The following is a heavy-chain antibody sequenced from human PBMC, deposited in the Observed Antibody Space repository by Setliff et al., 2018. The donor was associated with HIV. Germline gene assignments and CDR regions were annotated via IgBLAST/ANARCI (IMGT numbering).Heavy chain of an antibody. CDR3: ARQPPLSVLQVWFDDY. V-gene: IGHV4-38-2*01. J-gene: IGHJ4*02. CDR1: GFSITDGFY. CDR2: INHSGST. D-gene: IGHD3-10*01. Sequence: PSETLSLTCDVSGFSITDGFYWAWIRQSPGKGLEWIGSINHSGSTYCTPSLKSRVTMSVDTSKNHVSLKLSSVTAADTAMYFCARQPPLSVLQVWFDDYWGQGTLVTVSS.